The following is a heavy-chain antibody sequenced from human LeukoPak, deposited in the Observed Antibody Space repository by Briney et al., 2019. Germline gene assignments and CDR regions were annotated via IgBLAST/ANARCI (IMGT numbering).Heavy chain of an antibody. CDR2: IYYSGST. Sequence: SQTLSLTCTVSGGSISSGGYYWSWIRQHPGKGLEWIGYIYYSGSTYYNPSLKSRVTISVDTSKNQFSLKLSSVTAADTAMYYCARVGSRAARPVDYWGQGTLVTVSS. CDR1: GGSISSGGYY. D-gene: IGHD6-6*01. CDR3: ARVGSRAARPVDY. V-gene: IGHV4-31*03. J-gene: IGHJ4*02.